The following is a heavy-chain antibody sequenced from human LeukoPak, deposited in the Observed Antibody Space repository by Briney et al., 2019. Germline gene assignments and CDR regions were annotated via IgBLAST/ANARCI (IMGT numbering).Heavy chain of an antibody. D-gene: IGHD3-9*01. CDR3: ARLTGYSSESWFDP. CDR2: IYYSGST. Sequence: SETLSLTCTVSGGSISSSSYYWGWIRQPPGKGLEWIGSIYYSGSTYYNPSLKSRVTISVHTSKNQFSLKLSSVTAADTAVYYCARLTGYSSESWFDPWGQGTLVTVSS. CDR1: GGSISSSSYY. V-gene: IGHV4-39*07. J-gene: IGHJ5*02.